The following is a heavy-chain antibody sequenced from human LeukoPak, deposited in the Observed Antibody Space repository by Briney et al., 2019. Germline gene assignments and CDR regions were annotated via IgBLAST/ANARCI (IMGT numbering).Heavy chain of an antibody. V-gene: IGHV3-7*04. D-gene: IGHD2-21*01. CDR2: IKQDGSDK. J-gene: IGHJ3*02. CDR3: AREGLWVGPDSGKTRHPYWEI. Sequence: PGGSLRLSCAASGFTFSSYWMSWVRQAPGKGLQWVANIKQDGSDKYYVDSVKGRFTISRDNAKNSLNLQMSSLRAEDTAVCYCAREGLWVGPDSGKTRHPYWEIWGQGTMVTVSS. CDR1: GFTFSSYW.